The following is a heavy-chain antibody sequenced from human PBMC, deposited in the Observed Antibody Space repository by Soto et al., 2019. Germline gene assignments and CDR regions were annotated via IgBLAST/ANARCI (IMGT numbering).Heavy chain of an antibody. CDR3: VRDGTKNLRDRFEP. V-gene: IGHV4-4*07. J-gene: IGHJ5*02. CDR1: GASLIRYY. CDR2: IYATGDT. D-gene: IGHD1-26*01. Sequence: SETLSLTCNVSGASLIRYYWSWIRQPPGKGLEWIGRIYATGDTDYNPSLKSRISMSVDMSKKQFSLTLRSVTAADTAIYYCVRDGTKNLRDRFEPWGRGILVTVSS.